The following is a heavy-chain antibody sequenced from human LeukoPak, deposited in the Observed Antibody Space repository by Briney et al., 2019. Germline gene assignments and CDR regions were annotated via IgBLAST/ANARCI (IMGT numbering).Heavy chain of an antibody. D-gene: IGHD1-26*01. J-gene: IGHJ6*03. CDR1: GGSISSYY. V-gene: IGHV4-59*01. CDR3: ARVGGSRGYYYYYMDV. CDR2: IYYSGST. Sequence: TSETLSLTCTVSGGSISSYYWSWIRQPPGKGLEWIGYIYYSGSTNYNPSLKSRVTISVDTSKNQFSLKLSSVTAADTAVYYCARVGGSRGYYYYYMDVWGKGTTVTISS.